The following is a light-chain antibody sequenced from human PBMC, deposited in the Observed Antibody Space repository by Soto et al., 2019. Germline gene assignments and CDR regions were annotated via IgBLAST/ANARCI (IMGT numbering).Light chain of an antibody. CDR2: EVS. CDR3: SSYTSSSTLDV. CDR1: TSDVGGYNY. J-gene: IGLJ1*01. V-gene: IGLV2-14*01. Sequence: QSVLTQPASVSGSPGQSITISCTGTTSDVGGYNYVSWYQHHPGKAPRLMIYEVSNRPSGISNRFSGSKSGNTASLTISGLQAEDEAHYYCSSYTSSSTLDVFGTGTKVTVL.